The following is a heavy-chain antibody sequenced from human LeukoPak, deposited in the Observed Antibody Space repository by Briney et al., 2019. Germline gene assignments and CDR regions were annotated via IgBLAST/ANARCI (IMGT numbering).Heavy chain of an antibody. CDR2: ISYDGSYQ. J-gene: IGHJ6*02. CDR1: GFTFSSYG. CDR3: ARDVSSAPHYYGMDV. V-gene: IGHV3-30*03. D-gene: IGHD3-10*01. Sequence: GRSLRLSCAASGFTFSSYGMHWVRQAPGKGLEWVAAISYDGSYQYYADSVKGRFTISRDNSKNTLYLQMNSLRAEDTAVYYCARDVSSAPHYYGMDVWGQGTTVTVSS.